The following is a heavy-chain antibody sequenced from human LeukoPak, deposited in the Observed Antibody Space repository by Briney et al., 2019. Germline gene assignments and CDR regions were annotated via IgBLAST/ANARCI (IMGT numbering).Heavy chain of an antibody. V-gene: IGHV3-23*01. Sequence: GGSLRLSCAASGFTFSSHAMNWVRQAPGKGLEWVSSIDEGDGTTHYADSVKGRFTISRDDSKNTLYLQLNSLRAEDTAVYYCASGYDFSDGLKRGFEHWGQGARVVVSS. CDR2: IDEGDGTT. J-gene: IGHJ4*02. CDR1: GFTFSSHA. D-gene: IGHD3/OR15-3a*01. CDR3: ASGYDFSDGLKRGFEH.